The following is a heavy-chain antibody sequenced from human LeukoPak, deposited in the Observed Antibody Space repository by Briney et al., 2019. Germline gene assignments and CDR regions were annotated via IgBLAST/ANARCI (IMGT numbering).Heavy chain of an antibody. CDR2: ISGSGGST. J-gene: IGHJ4*02. CDR1: GFTYSSYA. D-gene: IGHD3-22*01. CDR3: AKDPNYYDSSGYYY. Sequence: GGSLRLSCAASGFTYSSYAMSWVRQAPGKGLEWVSAISGSGGSTYYADSVKGRFTISRDNSKNTLYLQMNSLRAEDTAVYYCAKDPNYYDSSGYYYWGQGTLVTVSS. V-gene: IGHV3-23*01.